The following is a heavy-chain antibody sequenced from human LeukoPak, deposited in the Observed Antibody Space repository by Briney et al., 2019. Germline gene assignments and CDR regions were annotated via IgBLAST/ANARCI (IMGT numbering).Heavy chain of an antibody. CDR2: FSTYNGNT. CDR1: GYTFTSHC. Sequence: GASVKVSCKASGYTFTSHCISWVRQAPGKGLEWMGWFSTYNGNTNYAENLQGRVTMTTDTSTSTAYMELRSLRSDDTAVYYCARKVITMVRGVTTKIFDYWGQGTLVTVSS. CDR3: ARKVITMVRGVTTKIFDY. V-gene: IGHV1-18*01. D-gene: IGHD3-10*01. J-gene: IGHJ4*02.